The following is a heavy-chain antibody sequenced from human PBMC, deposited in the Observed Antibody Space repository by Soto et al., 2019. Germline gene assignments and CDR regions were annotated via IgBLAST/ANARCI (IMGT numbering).Heavy chain of an antibody. J-gene: IGHJ6*02. CDR3: ARDHLRYYDSSGYWREVYYYGMDV. V-gene: IGHV3-11*05. Sequence: KPGGSLRLSCAASGFTFSDYYMSWIRQAPGKGLEWVSYISSSSSYTNYADSVKGRFTISRDNAKNSLYLQMNSLRAEDTAVYYCARDHLRYYDSSGYWREVYYYGMDVWGQGTTVTVSS. CDR2: ISSSSSYT. D-gene: IGHD3-22*01. CDR1: GFTFSDYY.